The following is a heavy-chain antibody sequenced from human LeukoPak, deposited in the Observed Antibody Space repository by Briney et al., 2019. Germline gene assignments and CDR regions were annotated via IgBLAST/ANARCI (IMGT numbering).Heavy chain of an antibody. V-gene: IGHV1-46*01. J-gene: IGHJ6*02. Sequence: ASLKVSCKTSGYTFTSYYIHWVRHAPGQGLECMGIINPSSGATNYAQKFQGRVTMTRDTSTSTVYMELSSQRSEDTAVYYCARATNFYYYYGMDVWGQGTTVTVSS. CDR3: ARATNFYYYYGMDV. CDR2: INPSSGAT. CDR1: GYTFTSYY. D-gene: IGHD1-26*01.